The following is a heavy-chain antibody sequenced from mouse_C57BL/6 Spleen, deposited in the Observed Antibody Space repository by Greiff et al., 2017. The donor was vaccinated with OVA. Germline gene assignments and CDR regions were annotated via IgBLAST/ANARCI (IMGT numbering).Heavy chain of an antibody. CDR1: GFTFSDAW. CDR2: IRNKANNHTN. V-gene: IGHV6-6*01. Sequence: EVNVVESGGGLVQPGGSMKLSCAASGFTFSDAWMDWVRQSPEQGLEWVAEIRNKANNHTNYYAESVKGRFTISRDDSKSSVYLQMNSLRAEDTGIDYGTNYGSSRYFDVWGTGTTVTVSS. CDR3: TNYGSSRYFDV. D-gene: IGHD1-1*01. J-gene: IGHJ1*03.